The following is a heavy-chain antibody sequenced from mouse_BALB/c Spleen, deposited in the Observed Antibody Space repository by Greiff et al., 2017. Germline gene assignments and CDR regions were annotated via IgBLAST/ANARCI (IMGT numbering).Heavy chain of an antibody. CDR1: GFTFSSYA. CDR2: ISSGGSYT. J-gene: IGHJ4*01. CDR3: ARDNPLYYYGSSYYAMDN. V-gene: IGHV5-9-4*01. Sequence: DVMLVESGGGLVKPGGSLKLSCAASGFTFSSYAMSWVRQSPEKRLEWVAEISSGGSYTYYPDTVTGRFTISRDNAKNTLYLEMSSLRSEDTAMYYCARDNPLYYYGSSYYAMDNWGQGTSVTVSS. D-gene: IGHD1-1*01.